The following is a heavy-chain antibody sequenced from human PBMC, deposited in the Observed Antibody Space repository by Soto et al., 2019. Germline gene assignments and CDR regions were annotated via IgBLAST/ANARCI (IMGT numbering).Heavy chain of an antibody. CDR2: IYYSGSA. J-gene: IGHJ4*02. V-gene: IGHV4-59*01. Sequence: LSLTCTVPGDSISSYYWSWIRQPPGKGLEWIGYIYYSGSANYNPSLKSRVTITVDTSKNQFSLKLSSVTAADTAVYYCARGRGDYYFDYWGQGTLVTVSS. CDR1: GDSISSYY. D-gene: IGHD2-21*02. CDR3: ARGRGDYYFDY.